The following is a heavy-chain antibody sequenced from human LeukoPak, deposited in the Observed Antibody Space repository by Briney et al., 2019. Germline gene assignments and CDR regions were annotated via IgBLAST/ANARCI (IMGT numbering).Heavy chain of an antibody. Sequence: PGGSLRLSCVASGFTFSSYNMNWVRQAPGKELEYVSMISGNGRSITYADSVKGRFTVSRDNSKNTLYLQMGSLRAEDTAVYYCARERSGYYFDYWGQGTLVTVSS. D-gene: IGHD3-22*01. CDR3: ARERSGYYFDY. V-gene: IGHV3-64*02. CDR2: ISGNGRSI. J-gene: IGHJ4*02. CDR1: GFTFSSYN.